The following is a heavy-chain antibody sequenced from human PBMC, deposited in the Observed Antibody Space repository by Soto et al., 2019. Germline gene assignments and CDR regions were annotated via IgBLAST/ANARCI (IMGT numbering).Heavy chain of an antibody. Sequence: QVQLQQWGAGLLKPSETLSLTCAVYGGSFSAYYWGWIRQPPGKGLEWIGEINHSGSTNYNPSLKSRVTIPVDTSKIQFSLKLSSVTAADTAVYYCARTTVKLDYWGQGSLVTVSS. CDR2: INHSGST. D-gene: IGHD4-17*01. CDR3: ARTTVKLDY. CDR1: GGSFSAYY. J-gene: IGHJ4*02. V-gene: IGHV4-34*01.